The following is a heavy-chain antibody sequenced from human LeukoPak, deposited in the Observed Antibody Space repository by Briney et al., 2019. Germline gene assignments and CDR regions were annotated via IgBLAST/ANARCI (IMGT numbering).Heavy chain of an antibody. Sequence: GGSLRLTCAASGFTFNTYAMSWVRQAPGKGLEWVSAISGSGGSTYYADSVKGRFTISRDNSKNTLYLQIHSLRAEDTAVYYCAKGKGSSSSSIDWWGQGTLVTVSS. CDR3: AKGKGSSSSSIDW. CDR2: ISGSGGST. J-gene: IGHJ4*02. D-gene: IGHD2-15*01. V-gene: IGHV3-23*01. CDR1: GFTFNTYA.